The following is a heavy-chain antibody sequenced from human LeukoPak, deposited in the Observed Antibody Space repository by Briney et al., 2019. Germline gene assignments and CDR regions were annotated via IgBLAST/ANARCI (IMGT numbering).Heavy chain of an antibody. V-gene: IGHV3-9*01. CDR1: GFTFDDYA. CDR3: AKDLGSGWFPPDFDP. CDR2: ISWNSGSI. Sequence: PGGSLRLSCAASGFTFDDYAMHWVRQAPGKGLEWVSGISWNSGSIGYADSVKGRFTISRDNAKNSLYLQMNSLRAEDTALYYCAKDLGSGWFPPDFDPWGQGTLVTVSS. J-gene: IGHJ5*02. D-gene: IGHD6-19*01.